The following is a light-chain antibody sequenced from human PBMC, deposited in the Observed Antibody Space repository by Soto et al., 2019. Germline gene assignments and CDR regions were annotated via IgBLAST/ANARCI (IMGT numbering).Light chain of an antibody. V-gene: IGKV1-9*01. CDR3: QQLNSYWYT. CDR1: QGISTY. J-gene: IGKJ2*01. Sequence: DIQLTQSPSFLSASVGDRVTITCRASQGISTYLAWYQQKPVKAPKLLIYGASTLQSGVPSRFSGSASGTEFTLTISSLQPEDFGTYYCQQLNSYWYTFGQGTKLEI. CDR2: GAS.